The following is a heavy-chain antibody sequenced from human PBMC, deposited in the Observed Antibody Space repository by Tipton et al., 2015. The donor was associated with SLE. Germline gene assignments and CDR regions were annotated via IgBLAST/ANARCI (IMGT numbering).Heavy chain of an antibody. Sequence: TLSLTCTVSGGSISSYYWSWIRQPPGKGLEWIGYIYYSGIPYYNPSLKSRVTISVDTSKNHFSLKLSSVTAADTAVYYCARRDGYNGDDAFDLWGQGIMVIVSS. CDR3: ARRDGYNGDDAFDL. V-gene: IGHV4-59*01. D-gene: IGHD5-24*01. CDR2: IYYSGIP. CDR1: GGSISSYY. J-gene: IGHJ3*01.